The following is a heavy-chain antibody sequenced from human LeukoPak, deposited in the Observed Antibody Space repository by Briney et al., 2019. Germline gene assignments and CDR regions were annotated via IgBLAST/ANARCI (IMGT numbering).Heavy chain of an antibody. D-gene: IGHD3-10*01. J-gene: IGHJ6*02. V-gene: IGHV3-9*01. CDR3: AKDNGASYYYGMDA. CDR2: ISWNSGSI. Sequence: GRSLRLSCAVSGFTFDHYAMHWVRQAPGKGLEWVSGISWNSGSIAYADSVKGRFTISRDNAKNSPYLQMNSLRAEDTALYYCAKDNGASYYYGMDAWGQGTTVTVSS. CDR1: GFTFDHYA.